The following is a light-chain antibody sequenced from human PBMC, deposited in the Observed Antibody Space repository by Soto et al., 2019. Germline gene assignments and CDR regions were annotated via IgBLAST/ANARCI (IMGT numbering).Light chain of an antibody. CDR2: DVS. V-gene: IGLV2-14*01. J-gene: IGLJ1*01. CDR3: SSYTSSSLNYV. Sequence: QSVVTQPASLSGSPGQSITISCTGTSSDVGGYNYVSWYQQHPGRAPKLMIYDVSNRPSGVSNRFSGSKSGNTASLTISGLQAEDEADYYCSSYTSSSLNYVFGTGTKVTVL. CDR1: SSDVGGYNY.